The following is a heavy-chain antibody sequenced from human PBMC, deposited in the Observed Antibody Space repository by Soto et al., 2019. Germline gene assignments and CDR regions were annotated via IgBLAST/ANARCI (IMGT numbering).Heavy chain of an antibody. CDR2: IYYSGST. V-gene: IGHV4-59*01. CDR1: GGSIESYY. J-gene: IGHJ6*02. CDR3: ARDLSSGWFETGTGGMDV. Sequence: QVQLQESGPGLVKASETLSLTCTVSGGSIESYYWSWIRQPPGKGLEWIGYIYYSGSTNYNPSLMSRVSISIDTSNNKFSLKLRSVSAADTAVYYCARDLSSGWFETGTGGMDVWGQGATVTVSS. D-gene: IGHD6-19*01.